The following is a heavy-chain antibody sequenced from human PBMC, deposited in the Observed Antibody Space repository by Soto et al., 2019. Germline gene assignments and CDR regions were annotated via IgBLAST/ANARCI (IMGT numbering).Heavy chain of an antibody. CDR3: ARDNYDILTGLDY. D-gene: IGHD3-9*01. Sequence: EVQLVESGGGLVKPGGSLRLSCAASGFTFSSYSMNWVRQAPGKGLEWVSSISSSSSYIYYADSVKGRFTISGDNAKNSLYLQMNSLRAEDTAVYYCARDNYDILTGLDYWGQGTLVTVSS. V-gene: IGHV3-21*01. CDR1: GFTFSSYS. CDR2: ISSSSSYI. J-gene: IGHJ4*02.